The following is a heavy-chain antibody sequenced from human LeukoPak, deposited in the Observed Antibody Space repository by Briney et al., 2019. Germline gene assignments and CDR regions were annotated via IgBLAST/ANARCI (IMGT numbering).Heavy chain of an antibody. J-gene: IGHJ6*03. D-gene: IGHD2-15*01. Sequence: GGSLRLSCAASGFTFSSYAMSWVRQAPGKGLEWVSAISGSGGSTYYADSVKGRFTISRDNSKNTLYLQMNSLRAEDTAVYYCAKGGYGGRPYYYYMDVWGKGTTVTVSS. CDR3: AKGGYGGRPYYYYMDV. CDR1: GFTFSSYA. CDR2: ISGSGGST. V-gene: IGHV3-23*01.